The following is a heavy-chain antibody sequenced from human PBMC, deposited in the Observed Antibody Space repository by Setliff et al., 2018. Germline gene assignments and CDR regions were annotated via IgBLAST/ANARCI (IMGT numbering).Heavy chain of an antibody. J-gene: IGHJ6*03. Sequence: SETLSLTFTVSDGSISTYYWSWIRQPPGKRLEWIGFIHHSGSTHYNPSLKSRVTISVDTSKNQFSLKLSSVTAADTAVYYCARRSPAYYSDSSGYFYDTSPYMDVWGKGTTVTVSS. CDR2: IHHSGST. V-gene: IGHV4-59*08. CDR3: ARRSPAYYSDSSGYFYDTSPYMDV. CDR1: DGSISTYY. D-gene: IGHD3-22*01.